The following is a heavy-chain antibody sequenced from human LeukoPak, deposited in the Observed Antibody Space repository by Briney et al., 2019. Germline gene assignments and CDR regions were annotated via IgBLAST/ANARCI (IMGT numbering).Heavy chain of an antibody. CDR2: ISAYNGNT. CDR3: TRDRIYYYDSSGYYWLDY. J-gene: IGHJ4*02. V-gene: IGHV1-18*01. D-gene: IGHD3-22*01. CDR1: GYKFTSYG. Sequence: ASVKVSCKASGYKFTSYGISWVRQAPGQGLEWMGWISAYNGNTNYAQNLQGRVTMTTDTTTSTAYMDLRSLRSDDTAVYYCTRDRIYYYDSSGYYWLDYWGQGTLVTVSS.